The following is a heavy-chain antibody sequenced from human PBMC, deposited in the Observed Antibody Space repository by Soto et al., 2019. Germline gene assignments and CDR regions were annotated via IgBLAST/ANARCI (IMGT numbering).Heavy chain of an antibody. Sequence: GASVKVSCKASGYTFTSYAMHWVRQAPGQRLEWMGWINAGNGNTKYSQKFQGRVTITRDTSASTAYMELSSLRSEDTAVYYCARDQDRVVVAAPTYWGQGTLVTVYS. V-gene: IGHV1-3*01. CDR3: ARDQDRVVVAAPTY. J-gene: IGHJ4*02. CDR2: INAGNGNT. CDR1: GYTFTSYA. D-gene: IGHD2-15*01.